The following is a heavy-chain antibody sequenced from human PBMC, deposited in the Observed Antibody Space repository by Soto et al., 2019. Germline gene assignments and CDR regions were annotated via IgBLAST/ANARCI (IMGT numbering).Heavy chain of an antibody. J-gene: IGHJ4*02. CDR1: GITGRSNY. Sequence: GGSLRLSCAASGITGRSNYMSWVRQAPGKGLEWVSVIYSGGTTYYADSVKGRFTISRDNSKNTLYLQMNSLRAEDTAVYYCARNSGWDTPMVHWGQGTLVTVSS. V-gene: IGHV3-66*01. D-gene: IGHD5-18*01. CDR2: IYSGGTT. CDR3: ARNSGWDTPMVH.